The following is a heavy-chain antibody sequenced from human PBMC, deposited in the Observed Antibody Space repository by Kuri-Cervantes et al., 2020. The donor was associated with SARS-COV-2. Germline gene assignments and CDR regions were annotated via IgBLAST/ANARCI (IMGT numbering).Heavy chain of an antibody. CDR1: GFTFSDYY. Sequence: GESLKISCAASGFTFSDYYMSWVRQAPGKGLEWVSYMSSSSRYTNYAESVQGRFTLSRDNSKKTLYLQMNSLRAEDTAVYYCARESSRYSSSALDTWGQGTLVTVSS. D-gene: IGHD6-6*01. J-gene: IGHJ5*02. CDR2: MSSSSRYT. CDR3: ARESSRYSSSALDT. V-gene: IGHV3-11*05.